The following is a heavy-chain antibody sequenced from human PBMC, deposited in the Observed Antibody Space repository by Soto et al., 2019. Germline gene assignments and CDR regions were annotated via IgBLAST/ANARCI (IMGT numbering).Heavy chain of an antibody. CDR1: GFTFRNYA. V-gene: IGHV3-23*01. CDR2: ISGSGGRT. D-gene: IGHD4-17*01. J-gene: IGHJ3*02. CDR3: AKDPNGDYVGAFDI. Sequence: EVQLLESGGNLIQPGGSLRLSCAASGFTFRNYAMSWVRQAPGAGPEWVSGISGSGGRTYYADSMKGRFTISRDNSNNALFLQMNSLRAEDTALYYCAKDPNGDYVGAFDIWGRGTMVTVSS.